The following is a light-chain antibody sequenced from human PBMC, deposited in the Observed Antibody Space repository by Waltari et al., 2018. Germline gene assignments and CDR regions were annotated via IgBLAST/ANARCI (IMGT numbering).Light chain of an antibody. Sequence: EIVMTQSPATLSVSPGERATLSCRASQSVNNNVAWYQQNPGQAPRLLIHGASTRATGIPARFSGSGSGTAFTLIISSLQSEDFAVYYCQQYDDWLRTFGQGTKVEIK. CDR1: QSVNNN. CDR3: QQYDDWLRT. V-gene: IGKV3-15*01. J-gene: IGKJ1*01. CDR2: GAS.